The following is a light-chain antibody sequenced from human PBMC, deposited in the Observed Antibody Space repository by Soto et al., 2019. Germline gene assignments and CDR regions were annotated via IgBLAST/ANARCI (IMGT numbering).Light chain of an antibody. CDR2: DAS. J-gene: IGKJ2*01. CDR3: QQFDNFPYT. Sequence: DIQMTQSPSSLSASVGDRVTVTCQASLAIRNYLNWYQQKPGKAPKLLIYDASNLETGVPSRFSGRGSGTDFTFTITSLQPEDIATYYCQQFDNFPYTFGQGTKLEIK. V-gene: IGKV1-33*01. CDR1: LAIRNY.